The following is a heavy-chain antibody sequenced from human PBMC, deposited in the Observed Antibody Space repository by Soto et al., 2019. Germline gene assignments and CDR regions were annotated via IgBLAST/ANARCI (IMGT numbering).Heavy chain of an antibody. CDR1: RFTFDDYA. CDR2: ISWNSGSI. V-gene: IGHV3-9*01. CDR3: AKDRTPMVTANSNFDY. Sequence: PGGSLRLSCAASRFTFDDYAMHWVRQAPEKSLEWVSGISWNSGSIDYADSVKGRFTISRDNAKNSLYLQMNSLRAEDTALYYCAKDRTPMVTANSNFDYWGQGTLVTVSS. J-gene: IGHJ4*02. D-gene: IGHD5-18*01.